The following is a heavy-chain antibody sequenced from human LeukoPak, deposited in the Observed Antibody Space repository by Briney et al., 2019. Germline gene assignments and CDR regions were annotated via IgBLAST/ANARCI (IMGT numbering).Heavy chain of an antibody. J-gene: IGHJ3*02. V-gene: IGHV1-3*01. D-gene: IGHD6-13*01. CDR3: ARTTRSWYEDNDAFDI. CDR1: AYTFTIYT. CDR2: INAGNGNT. Sequence: ASVKVSCKASAYTFTIYTIHWVRQAPGQRLEWMGWINAGNGNTRYSQNFQGRVTITRDTSATTAYMELSSLRSEDTAVYYCARTTRSWYEDNDAFDIWGQGTTVTVSS.